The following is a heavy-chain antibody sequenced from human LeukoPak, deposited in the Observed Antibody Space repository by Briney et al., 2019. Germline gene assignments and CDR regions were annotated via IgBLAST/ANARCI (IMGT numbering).Heavy chain of an antibody. CDR1: GFTFSAYN. D-gene: IGHD5-12*01. J-gene: IGHJ4*02. Sequence: GGSLRLSCVTSGFTFSAYNMNWVRQAPGKGLEWVSCISSSSNYIYYADSVKGRFTISRDNAKNSLYLQMNSLRAEDTAVYYCARDVGGYTSLIDYWGQGTLVTVSS. CDR2: ISSSSNYI. CDR3: ARDVGGYTSLIDY. V-gene: IGHV3-21*01.